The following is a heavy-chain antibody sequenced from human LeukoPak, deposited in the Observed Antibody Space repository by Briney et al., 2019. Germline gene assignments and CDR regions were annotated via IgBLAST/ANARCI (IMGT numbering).Heavy chain of an antibody. CDR2: ISAYNGHT. J-gene: IGHJ4*02. CDR3: ARDGGDSYDYGY. D-gene: IGHD5-18*01. CDR1: GYTFTSYG. V-gene: IGHV1-18*01. Sequence: ASVTVSCTASGYTFTSYGVNWVRQAPGQGLEWMGWISAYNGHTNYAQKLQGRGTMTRDMSTSTVYMELSSLRSEDTAVYYCARDGGDSYDYGYWGQGTLVTVSS.